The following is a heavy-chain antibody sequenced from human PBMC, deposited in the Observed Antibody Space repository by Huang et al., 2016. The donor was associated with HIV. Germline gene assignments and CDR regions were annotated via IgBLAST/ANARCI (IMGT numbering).Heavy chain of an antibody. V-gene: IGHV4-39*01. CDR3: ARLPGSITMIRGVITDPY. Sequence: QLQLRESGPGLVKPSETLSLTCTVSGGSIRSDNYYWGWIRQPPGKGLEWIGGIYYSGGTYNNPSLNDRCTITVDTSKNQFSLKMRSVTAADTAVYYCARLPGSITMIRGVITDPYWGQGTLVTVSS. CDR2: IYYSGGT. J-gene: IGHJ4*02. D-gene: IGHD3-10*01. CDR1: GGSIRSDNYY.